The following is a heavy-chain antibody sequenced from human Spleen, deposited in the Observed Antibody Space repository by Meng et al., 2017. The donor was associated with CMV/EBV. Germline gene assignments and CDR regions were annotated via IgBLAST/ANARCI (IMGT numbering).Heavy chain of an antibody. CDR3: AGEIDI. V-gene: IGHV4-34*01. CDR2: INHRGST. Sequence: SQTLSLTCAVYGTSFSDYSWTWIRHSPRRGLEWIGQINHRGSTNFNPSLMDRVTMSVDSSKEQFSLRLTSVTAADTAVYYCAGEIDIWGQGTAVTVSS. CDR1: GTSFSDYS. D-gene: IGHD2-21*01. J-gene: IGHJ4*02.